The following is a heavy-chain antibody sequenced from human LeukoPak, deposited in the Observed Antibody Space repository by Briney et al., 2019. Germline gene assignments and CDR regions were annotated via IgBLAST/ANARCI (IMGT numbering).Heavy chain of an antibody. J-gene: IGHJ4*02. D-gene: IGHD4-23*01. Sequence: ASVKVSCKASGGTFSSYAISWVRQAPGQGLEWMGGIIPIFGTANYAQKFQGRVTITADKSTSTAYMELSSLRSEDTAVYYCARAEGYGGELDSWGQGTLVTVSP. V-gene: IGHV1-69*06. CDR3: ARAEGYGGELDS. CDR1: GGTFSSYA. CDR2: IIPIFGTA.